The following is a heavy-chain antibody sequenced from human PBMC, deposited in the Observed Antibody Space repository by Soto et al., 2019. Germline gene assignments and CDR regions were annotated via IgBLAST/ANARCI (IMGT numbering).Heavy chain of an antibody. Sequence: EVPLLESGGGLVQPGGSLRLSCAASGFTFSSYAMSWVRQAPGKGLEWVSGISGSGGSTYYADSVKGRFTISRDNSXNTLYLQMNSLRAEDTAVYYYASAAREYYYYGMDVWGQGTTVTVSS. CDR2: ISGSGGST. V-gene: IGHV3-23*01. J-gene: IGHJ6*02. CDR3: ASAAREYYYYGMDV. CDR1: GFTFSSYA.